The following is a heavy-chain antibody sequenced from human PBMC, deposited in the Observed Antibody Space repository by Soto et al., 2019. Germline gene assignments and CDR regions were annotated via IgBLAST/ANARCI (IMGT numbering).Heavy chain of an antibody. CDR2: IRSKANSYAT. J-gene: IGHJ4*02. V-gene: IGHV3-73*01. CDR3: AKDYYDSSGYGWDQYYFDY. D-gene: IGHD3-22*01. Sequence: GGSLRLSCAASGFTFSGSAMHWVRQASGKGLEWVGRIRSKANSYATAYAASVKGRFTISRDNSKNTLYLQMNSLRAEDTAVYYCAKDYYDSSGYGWDQYYFDYWGQGTLVTVSS. CDR1: GFTFSGSA.